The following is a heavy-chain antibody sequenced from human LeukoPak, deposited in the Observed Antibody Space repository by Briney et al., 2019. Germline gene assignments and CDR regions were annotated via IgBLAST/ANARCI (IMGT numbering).Heavy chain of an antibody. V-gene: IGHV1-8*02. CDR2: MNPNSGNT. D-gene: IGHD4-23*01. CDR3: ARDNSVEDTAWWFDP. Sequence: ASVTVSCKASGYTFTSYDINWVRQATGQGLEWVGWMNPNSGNTGYAQKFQGRVTMTRDMSTSTDYMELSSLRSEDTAVYYCARDNSVEDTAWWFDPWGQGTLVTVSS. CDR1: GYTFTSYD. J-gene: IGHJ5*02.